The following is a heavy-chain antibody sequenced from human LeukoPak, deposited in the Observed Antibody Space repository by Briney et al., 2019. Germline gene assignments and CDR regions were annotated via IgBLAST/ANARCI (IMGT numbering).Heavy chain of an antibody. CDR3: ARHGTGYSSSWYYFDY. Sequence: PSETLSLTCGVSGGTFGGYYWTWIRQAPGEGPEWIGEINHFGTKNYSPSLKSRLTISVDTSKNQFSLKLSSVTAADTAVYYCARHGTGYSSSWYYFDYWGQGTLVTVSS. D-gene: IGHD6-13*01. CDR1: GGTFGGYY. CDR2: INHFGTK. J-gene: IGHJ4*02. V-gene: IGHV4-34*01.